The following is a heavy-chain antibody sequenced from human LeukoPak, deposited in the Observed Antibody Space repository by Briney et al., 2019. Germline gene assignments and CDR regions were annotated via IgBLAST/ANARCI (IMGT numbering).Heavy chain of an antibody. CDR2: IYYSGST. CDR3: AREFYYYDSSGFPNRLFDY. Sequence: SETLSLTCTVSGGSISSGGYSWSWIRQHPGKGLEWIGYIYYSGSTYYNPSLKSRVTISVDTSKNQFSLKLSSVTAADTAVYYCAREFYYYDSSGFPNRLFDYWGQGTLVTVSS. J-gene: IGHJ4*02. CDR1: GGSISSGGYS. D-gene: IGHD3-22*01. V-gene: IGHV4-31*03.